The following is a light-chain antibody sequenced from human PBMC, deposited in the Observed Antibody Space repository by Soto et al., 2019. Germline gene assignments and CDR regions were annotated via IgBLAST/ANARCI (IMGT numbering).Light chain of an antibody. CDR3: QQYDVDSGT. J-gene: IGKJ1*01. Sequence: GDVDTSTCQASQSIGVWLAWYQQKPGKAPKLLIYDASNLQTGVPSRFSGSGSGTEFTLTISSLQPDDFATYYCQQYDVDSGTFGQGTKVDIK. CDR2: DAS. CDR1: QSIGVW. V-gene: IGKV1-5*01.